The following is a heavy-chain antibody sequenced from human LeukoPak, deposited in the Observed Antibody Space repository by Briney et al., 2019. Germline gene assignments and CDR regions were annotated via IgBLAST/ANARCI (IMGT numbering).Heavy chain of an antibody. D-gene: IGHD1-26*01. Sequence: PGGSLRLSCAASGFTFSSYGMHWVRQAPGKGLEWVSAISGSGGSTYYADSVKGRLTISRDNSKNTLYLQMNSLRAEDTAVYYCAKVARNRIVGATIDYWGQGTLVTVSS. CDR2: ISGSGGST. J-gene: IGHJ4*02. V-gene: IGHV3-23*01. CDR1: GFTFSSYG. CDR3: AKVARNRIVGATIDY.